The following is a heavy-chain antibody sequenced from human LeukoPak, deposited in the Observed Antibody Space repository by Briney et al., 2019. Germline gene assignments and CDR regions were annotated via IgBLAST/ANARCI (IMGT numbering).Heavy chain of an antibody. CDR3: ARSTIRLNWFDP. CDR1: GFTFSSYG. J-gene: IGHJ5*02. CDR2: ISYDGSDK. V-gene: IGHV3-30*03. Sequence: GGSLRLSCAASGFTFSSYGMHWVRQAPGKGLEWVAVISYDGSDKNYADSVKGRFTISRDNSKNTLYLQMNSLRAEDTAVYYCARSTIRLNWFDPWGQGTLVTVSS. D-gene: IGHD3-3*01.